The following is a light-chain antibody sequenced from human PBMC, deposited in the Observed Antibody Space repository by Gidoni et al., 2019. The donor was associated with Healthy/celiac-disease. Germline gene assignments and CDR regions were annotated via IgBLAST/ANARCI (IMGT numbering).Light chain of an antibody. CDR1: QSVSSY. V-gene: IGKV3-11*01. J-gene: IGKJ1*01. CDR2: DAS. Sequence: EIVLTQSPATLSLSPGERATLSCRASQSVSSYLAWYQQKPGQAHRLLIYDASNRATGIPARFSGSGSGTDFTLTISRLEPEDFAVYYCQQRSNWLWTFGQGTKVEIK. CDR3: QQRSNWLWT.